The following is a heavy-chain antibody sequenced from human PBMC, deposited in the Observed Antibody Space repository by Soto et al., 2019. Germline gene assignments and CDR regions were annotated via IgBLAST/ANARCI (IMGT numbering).Heavy chain of an antibody. CDR1: GFTFSSYA. J-gene: IGHJ3*02. CDR3: ARDRYDSSGYFGKDAFDI. CDR2: ISYDGSNK. D-gene: IGHD3-22*01. V-gene: IGHV3-30-3*01. Sequence: GGSLRLSCAASGFTFSSYAMHWVRQAPGKGLEWVAVISYDGSNKYYADSVKGRFTISRDNSKNTLYLQMNSLRAEDTAVYYCARDRYDSSGYFGKDAFDIWGQGTMVTVSS.